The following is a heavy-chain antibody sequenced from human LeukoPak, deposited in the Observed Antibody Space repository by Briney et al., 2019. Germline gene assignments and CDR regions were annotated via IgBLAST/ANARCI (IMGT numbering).Heavy chain of an antibody. D-gene: IGHD3-22*01. CDR3: ATVPPYYYYSSGYIPEPRYSCFDL. CDR2: IYYSGST. CDR1: GGSISSYY. V-gene: IGHV4-59*01. Sequence: SETLSLTCTVSGGSISSYYWSWIRQPPGKGLEWIGYIYYSGSTNYNPSLKSRVTISVDTSKNQFSLKLSSVTAADTAVYYCATVPPYYYYSSGYIPEPRYSCFDLWGRGTLVTVSS. J-gene: IGHJ2*01.